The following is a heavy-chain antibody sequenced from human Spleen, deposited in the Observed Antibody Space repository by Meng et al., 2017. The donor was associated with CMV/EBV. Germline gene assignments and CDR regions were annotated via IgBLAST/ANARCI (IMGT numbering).Heavy chain of an antibody. D-gene: IGHD2-2*01. CDR3: AAPSCTSTFCSSSFDY. CDR1: GLIFSSFD. J-gene: IGHJ4*02. Sequence: GGSLRLSCAASGLIFSSFDMNWVRQAPGKGLEWVSYISPTATTMYYADSIKGRFTISRDNAKNSLYPQMNTLRAEDTAVYYCAAPSCTSTFCSSSFDYSGQGALVTVSS. V-gene: IGHV3-48*03. CDR2: ISPTATTM.